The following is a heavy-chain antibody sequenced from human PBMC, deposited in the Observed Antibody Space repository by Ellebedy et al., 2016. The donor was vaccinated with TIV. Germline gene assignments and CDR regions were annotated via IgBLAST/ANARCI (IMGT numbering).Heavy chain of an antibody. D-gene: IGHD2-15*01. Sequence: MPSETLSLTCTVSSGSISSSSYYWGWIRQPPGKGLEWIGRIFYSEYTDYNPSLTSRVTMSVDTSKNQFSLKLSSVTAANTAVYYCARTVVAANNWFDPWGQGTLVTVSS. J-gene: IGHJ5*02. CDR2: IFYSEYT. CDR1: SGSISSSSYY. CDR3: ARTVVAANNWFDP. V-gene: IGHV4-39*07.